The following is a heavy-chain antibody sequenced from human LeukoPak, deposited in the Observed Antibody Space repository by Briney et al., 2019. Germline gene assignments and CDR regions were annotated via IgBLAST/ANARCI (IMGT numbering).Heavy chain of an antibody. CDR3: ARPRVGLEMATITQFDY. CDR2: IIPIFGTA. Sequence: SVKVSCKASGGTFTSYAISWVRQAPGQGLEWMGGIIPIFGTANYAQKFQGRVTITADESTSTAYMELSSLRSEDTAVYYCARPRVGLEMATITQFDYWGQGTLVTVSS. V-gene: IGHV1-69*01. CDR1: GGTFTSYA. D-gene: IGHD5-24*01. J-gene: IGHJ4*02.